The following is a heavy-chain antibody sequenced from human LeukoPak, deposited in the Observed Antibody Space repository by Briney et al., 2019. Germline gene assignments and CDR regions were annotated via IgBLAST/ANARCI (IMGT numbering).Heavy chain of an antibody. CDR2: ISWNSGSI. CDR3: AKGMRATKRAEGAFDY. D-gene: IGHD1-26*01. V-gene: IGHV3-9*01. CDR1: GFTFDDYA. Sequence: PGGSLRLSCAASGFTFDDYAMHWVRQAPGKGLEWVSGISWNSGSIGYADSVKGRFTISRDNAKNSLYLQMNSLRAEDTALYYCAKGMRATKRAEGAFDYWGQGTLVTVSS. J-gene: IGHJ4*02.